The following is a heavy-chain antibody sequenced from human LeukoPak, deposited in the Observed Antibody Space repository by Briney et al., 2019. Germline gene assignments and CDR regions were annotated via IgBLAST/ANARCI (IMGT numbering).Heavy chain of an antibody. CDR3: AIMHPYYDGSGYWVQ. Sequence: PGGSLRLSCAASGFTFSSYAMSWVCQPPGKGLEWVSGISTSGGSTSYAASVKGRFTISRDNPRNTLYMEMNSLRAEATAVYYCAIMHPYYDGSGYWVQWGQGTLVTVSS. CDR1: GFTFSSYA. CDR2: ISTSGGST. V-gene: IGHV3-23*01. J-gene: IGHJ4*02. D-gene: IGHD3-22*01.